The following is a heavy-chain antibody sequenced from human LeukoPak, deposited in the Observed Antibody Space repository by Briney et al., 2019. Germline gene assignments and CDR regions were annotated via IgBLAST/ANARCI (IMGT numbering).Heavy chain of an antibody. CDR2: IYTSGST. D-gene: IGHD1-1*01. J-gene: IGHJ4*02. Sequence: SETLSLTCTVSGGSISSGSYYWSWIRQPAGKGLEWIGRIYTSGSTNYNPSLKSRVTISVDTSKNQFSLKLSSVTAADTAVYYCARAATGTSRIDYWGQGTLVTVSS. V-gene: IGHV4-61*02. CDR3: ARAATGTSRIDY. CDR1: GGSISSGSYY.